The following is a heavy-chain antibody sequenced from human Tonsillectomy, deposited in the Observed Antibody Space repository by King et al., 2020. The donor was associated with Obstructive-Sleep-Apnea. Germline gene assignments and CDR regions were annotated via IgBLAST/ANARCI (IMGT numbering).Heavy chain of an antibody. J-gene: IGHJ6*02. CDR3: ARDNHGLDV. CDR1: GFTFDYYA. Sequence: VQLVESGGGLVQPGRSLRLSCAASGFTFDYYALHLGRQAPGKGLDWVSGISWNSYSIDYADSVKGRFTISRDNAKNSLYLQMNSLRAEDTASYYCARDNHGLDVWGQGTTVTVSS. CDR2: ISWNSYSI. V-gene: IGHV3-9*01.